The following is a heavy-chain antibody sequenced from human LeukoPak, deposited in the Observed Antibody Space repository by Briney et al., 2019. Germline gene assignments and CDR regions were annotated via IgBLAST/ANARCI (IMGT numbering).Heavy chain of an antibody. CDR1: GFTFSSYG. CDR3: ARDREGYGMDV. CDR2: IWYDGSNK. Sequence: RGSPRLSCAASGFTFSSYGTHWVRQAPGKGLEWVAVIWYDGSNKYYADSVKGRFTISRDNSKYPLYLQMNSLRAEDTAVYYCARDREGYGMDVWGQGTTVTVSS. V-gene: IGHV3-33*01. J-gene: IGHJ6*02.